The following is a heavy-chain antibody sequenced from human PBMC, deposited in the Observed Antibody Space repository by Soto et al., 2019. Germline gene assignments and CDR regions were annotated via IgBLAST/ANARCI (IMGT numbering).Heavy chain of an antibody. CDR2: IFSNAEK. Sequence: QVTLKESGPVLVKPTETLTLTCSVSGFSLSNTRLGVSWIRQPPGKALEWLAHIFSNAEKSYNTSLESRLTISRDTSTTTVVLNMTNMDPVDTGPYYCARMWIVEGYLQHWGQGTLVTVSS. CDR3: ARMWIVEGYLQH. D-gene: IGHD5-12*01. J-gene: IGHJ1*01. CDR1: GFSLSNTRLG. V-gene: IGHV2-26*01.